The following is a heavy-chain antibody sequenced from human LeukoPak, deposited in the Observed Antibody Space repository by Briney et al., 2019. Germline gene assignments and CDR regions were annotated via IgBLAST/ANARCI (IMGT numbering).Heavy chain of an antibody. Sequence: GGSLRLSCAASGFTFSSYSVTWVRQAPGKGLEWVSSISSSSSYIYYADSVKGRFTISRDNAKNSLYLQMNSLRAEDTAVYYCARSREGSSSWPDAFDIWGQGTMVTASS. V-gene: IGHV3-21*01. D-gene: IGHD6-13*01. CDR1: GFTFSSYS. CDR2: ISSSSSYI. J-gene: IGHJ3*02. CDR3: ARSREGSSSWPDAFDI.